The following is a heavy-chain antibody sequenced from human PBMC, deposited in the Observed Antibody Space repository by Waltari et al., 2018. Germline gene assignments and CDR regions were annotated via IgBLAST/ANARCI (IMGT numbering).Heavy chain of an antibody. CDR1: GFTFSSYW. J-gene: IGHJ6*02. Sequence: EVQLVESGGGLVQPGGSLRLSCAASGFTFSSYWMSWVRQAPGKGLEWVANIKQYGSEKYYVDSVKGRVTISRDNAKNSLYLQMNSLRAEDTAVYYCASSYRYGMDVWGQGTTVTVSS. D-gene: IGHD1-26*01. CDR3: ASSYRYGMDV. CDR2: IKQYGSEK. V-gene: IGHV3-7*01.